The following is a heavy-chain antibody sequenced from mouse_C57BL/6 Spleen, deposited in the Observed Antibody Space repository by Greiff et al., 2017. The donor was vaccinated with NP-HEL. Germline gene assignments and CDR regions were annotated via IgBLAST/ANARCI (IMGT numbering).Heavy chain of an antibody. CDR1: GYSITSGYY. CDR3: AREVLRLYYCDY. D-gene: IGHD1-1*01. CDR2: ISYDGSN. J-gene: IGHJ2*01. V-gene: IGHV3-6*01. Sequence: EVQLQQSGPGLVKPSQSLSLTCSVTGYSITSGYYWNWIRQFPGNKLEWMGYISYDGSNNYNPSLKNRISITRDTSKNQFFLKLNSVTTEDTATYYCAREVLRLYYCDYWGQGTTLTVSS.